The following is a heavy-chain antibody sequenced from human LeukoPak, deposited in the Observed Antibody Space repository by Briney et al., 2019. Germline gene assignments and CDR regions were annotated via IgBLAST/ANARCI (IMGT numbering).Heavy chain of an antibody. CDR2: ISGSGGST. CDR1: GFTFSSYA. CDR3: ARAYCSSTSCKLGDYYYYYMDV. Sequence: PGGSLRLSCAASGFTFSSYAMSWVRQAPGKGLEWVSAISGSGGSTYYADSVKGRFTISRDNAKNSLYLQMNSLRAEDTAVYYCARAYCSSTSCKLGDYYYYYMDVWGKGTTVTVSS. J-gene: IGHJ6*03. D-gene: IGHD2-2*01. V-gene: IGHV3-23*01.